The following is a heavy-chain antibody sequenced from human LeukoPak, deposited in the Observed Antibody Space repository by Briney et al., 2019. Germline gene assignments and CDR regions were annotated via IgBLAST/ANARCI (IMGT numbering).Heavy chain of an antibody. CDR1: GGSISSYY. D-gene: IGHD3-10*01. CDR3: ARYGSGSYRQFDY. J-gene: IGHJ4*02. V-gene: IGHV4-59*01. Sequence: SGTLSLTCTVSGGSISSYYWSWIRQPPGKGLEWIGLIYYTGSTNYNPSLKSRVTISLDTSKNQFSLKLSPVTAADTAVYYCARYGSGSYRQFDYWGQGTLVTVSS. CDR2: IYYTGST.